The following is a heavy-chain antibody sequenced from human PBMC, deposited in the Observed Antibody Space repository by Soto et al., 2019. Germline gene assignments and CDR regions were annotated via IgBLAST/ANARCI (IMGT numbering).Heavy chain of an antibody. CDR1: GYTFSSYY. CDR3: ARDLASETGTTY. Sequence: ASVKVSCKTSGYTFSSYYIHWVRQAPGQGLEWMGIINPNSGNTSYAQKFQGKITMTGDTSTSTVYMELSSLRSEDTAVYYCARDLASETGTTYWGQGTMVTVSS. CDR2: INPNSGNT. J-gene: IGHJ4*02. V-gene: IGHV1-46*01. D-gene: IGHD1-7*01.